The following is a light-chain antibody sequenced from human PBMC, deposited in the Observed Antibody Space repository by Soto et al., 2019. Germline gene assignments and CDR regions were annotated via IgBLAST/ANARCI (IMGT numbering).Light chain of an antibody. V-gene: IGKV3D-15*01. J-gene: IGKJ1*01. CDR1: QTVGVR. CDR2: DAY. CDR3: QQYHNWPLT. Sequence: EILLTQSPATLSASPWARATLSGRASQTVGVRLAWYQHKPGQAPRLLIHDAYHRAAGIPARFSGSGSGTEFTITISSLQSEDFVVYYCQQYHNWPLTFGQGTKVDIK.